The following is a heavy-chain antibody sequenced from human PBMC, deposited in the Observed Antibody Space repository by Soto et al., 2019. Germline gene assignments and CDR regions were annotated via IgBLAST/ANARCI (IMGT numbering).Heavy chain of an antibody. CDR2: IIPIFGTA. Sequence: QVQLVQSGAEVKKPGSSVKVSCKASGGTFSSYAISWVRQAPGQGLEWMGGIIPIFGTANYAQKFQGRVTITADESTSTADMELSSLRSEDTAVYYCARGIAAAGTLFFLGGNWFDPWGQGTLVTVSS. D-gene: IGHD6-13*01. J-gene: IGHJ5*02. V-gene: IGHV1-69*01. CDR3: ARGIAAAGTLFFLGGNWFDP. CDR1: GGTFSSYA.